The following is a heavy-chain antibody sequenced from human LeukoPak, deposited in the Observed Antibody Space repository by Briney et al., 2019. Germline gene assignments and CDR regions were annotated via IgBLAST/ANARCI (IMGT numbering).Heavy chain of an antibody. CDR2: ISGSGGST. Sequence: GGSLRLSCVASGLTFSSYAMSWVRQAPGKGVEWVSAISGSGGSTYYADSVKGLFTISRDSSKNTLYLQMNSLRAEDTAVYYCAKDHHSSSWYLFDYWGQGTLVTVSS. D-gene: IGHD6-13*01. CDR1: GLTFSSYA. J-gene: IGHJ4*02. V-gene: IGHV3-23*01. CDR3: AKDHHSSSWYLFDY.